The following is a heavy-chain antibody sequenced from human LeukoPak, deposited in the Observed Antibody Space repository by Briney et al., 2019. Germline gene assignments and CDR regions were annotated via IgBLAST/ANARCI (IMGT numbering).Heavy chain of an antibody. D-gene: IGHD2-15*01. Sequence: SETLSLTCTVSGGSISTCYWNWIRQPPGEGLEWIGYIYYTGSTKSNPSLKSRVTISLDTSKNQFSLTLSSVTAADTAVYYCARRVVVVTANDKSDAFDMWGQGTVVTVSS. J-gene: IGHJ3*02. CDR3: ARRVVVVTANDKSDAFDM. V-gene: IGHV4-59*01. CDR1: GGSISTCY. CDR2: IYYTGST.